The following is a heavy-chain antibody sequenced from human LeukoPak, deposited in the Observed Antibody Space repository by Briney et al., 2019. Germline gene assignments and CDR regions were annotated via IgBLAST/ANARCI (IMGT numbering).Heavy chain of an antibody. J-gene: IGHJ4*02. V-gene: IGHV1-58*01. CDR3: GADLLYYYDSSGYQHHNDY. D-gene: IGHD3-22*01. CDR1: GFTFTSSA. CDR2: IVVGSGNT. Sequence: GASVKVSCKASGFTFTSSAVQWVRQARGQRLEWIGWIVVGSGNTNYAQKFQERVTITRDMSTSTAYMKLSRLRSEDTAVYYCGADLLYYYDSSGYQHHNDYWGQGTLVTVSS.